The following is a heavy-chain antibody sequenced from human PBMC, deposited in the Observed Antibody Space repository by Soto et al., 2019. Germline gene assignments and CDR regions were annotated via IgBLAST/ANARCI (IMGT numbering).Heavy chain of an antibody. D-gene: IGHD3-22*01. CDR2: INANSGGA. CDR1: GYTFTGYY. V-gene: IGHV1-2*02. Sequence: QVRLVQSGAEVKKPGASVKVSCKASGYTFTGYYIHWVRQAPGQGLEWMGWINANSGGANIAQKFECGVTMTTDTAISTTYMVLSRLRSNGAAVYFCARDYYDGSGSYGFEIWGQGTMVTVAS. J-gene: IGHJ3*02. CDR3: ARDYYDGSGSYGFEI.